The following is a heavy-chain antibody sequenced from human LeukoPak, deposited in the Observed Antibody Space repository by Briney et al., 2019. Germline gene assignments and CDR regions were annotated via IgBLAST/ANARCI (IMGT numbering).Heavy chain of an antibody. D-gene: IGHD6-19*01. CDR1: GFTVSSNY. CDR3: ARENTGIAVAGTVNWFDP. CDR2: IYSGGST. J-gene: IGHJ5*02. Sequence: GGSLRLSCAASGFTVSSNYMSWVRQAPGKGLEWVSVIYSGGSTYYADSVKSRFTISRDNSKNTLYLQMNSLRAEDTAVYYCARENTGIAVAGTVNWFDPWGQGTLVTVSS. V-gene: IGHV3-53*01.